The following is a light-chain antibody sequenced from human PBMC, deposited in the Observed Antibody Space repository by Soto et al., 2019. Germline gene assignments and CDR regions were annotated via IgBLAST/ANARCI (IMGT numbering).Light chain of an antibody. CDR1: QSVSSN. Sequence: EIVMTQSPXTLSVSPGERATLSCRASQSVSSNLAWYQQKPGQAPRLLIYGASTRATGIPARFSGSGSGTEFTLTISSLQSEDFAVYYCQQYNNWPRWTFGQGTKV. CDR2: GAS. J-gene: IGKJ1*01. CDR3: QQYNNWPRWT. V-gene: IGKV3-15*01.